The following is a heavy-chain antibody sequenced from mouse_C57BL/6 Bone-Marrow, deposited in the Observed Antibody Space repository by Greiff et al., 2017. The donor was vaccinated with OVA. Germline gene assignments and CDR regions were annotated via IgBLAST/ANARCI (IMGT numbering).Heavy chain of an antibody. CDR2: IDPSDSYT. CDR3: ARREDYGSSYGAY. Sequence: VKLQQPGAELVKPGASVKLSCKASGYTFTSYWMQWVKQRPGQGLEWIGEIDPSDSYTNYNQKFKGKATLTVDTSSSTAYMQLSSLTSEDSAVYYCARREDYGSSYGAYWGQGTLVTVSA. V-gene: IGHV1-50*01. J-gene: IGHJ3*01. CDR1: GYTFTSYW. D-gene: IGHD1-1*01.